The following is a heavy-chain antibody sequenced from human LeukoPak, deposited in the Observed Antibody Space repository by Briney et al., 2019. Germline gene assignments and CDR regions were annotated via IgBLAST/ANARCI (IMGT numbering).Heavy chain of an antibody. CDR1: GFTFGSYA. CDR3: AKDIRVVGANVDV. CDR2: ISGSGGST. J-gene: IGHJ6*04. D-gene: IGHD1-26*01. V-gene: IGHV3-23*01. Sequence: PGGSLRLSCAASGFTFGSYAMSWVRQAPGKGLEWVSAISGSGGSTYYADSVKGRFTISRDNSKNTLHLQMNSLRAEDTAVYYCAKDIRVVGANVDVWGKGTTVTVSS.